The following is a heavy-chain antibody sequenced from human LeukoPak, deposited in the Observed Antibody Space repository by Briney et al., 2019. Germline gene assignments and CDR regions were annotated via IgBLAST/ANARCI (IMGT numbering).Heavy chain of an antibody. CDR3: ARDGDCSGGSCFDY. CDR2: IYYSGST. V-gene: IGHV4-59*01. J-gene: IGHJ4*02. D-gene: IGHD2-15*01. Sequence: PSETLSLTCTVSGGSISSYYWSWIRQPPGKGLEWIGYIYYSGSTNYNPSLKSRVTISVDTSKNQFSLKLSSVTAADTAVYYCARDGDCSGGSCFDYWGRGTLVTVSS. CDR1: GGSISSYY.